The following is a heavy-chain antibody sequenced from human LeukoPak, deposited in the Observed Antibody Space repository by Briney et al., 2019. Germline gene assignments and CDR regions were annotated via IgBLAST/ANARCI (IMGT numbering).Heavy chain of an antibody. CDR3: ARGGYFSFDY. CDR1: GFTFSSYA. J-gene: IGHJ4*02. CDR2: ISGSGGSR. D-gene: IGHD2/OR15-2a*01. Sequence: PGRSLRLSYAASGFTFSSYAMSWVRQALGEGLEWASAISGSGGSRYDADSVTGRFTISRDSSKDTLYLQMNSLRAEDTAVYFCARGGYFSFDYWGQGTLVTVSS. V-gene: IGHV3-23*01.